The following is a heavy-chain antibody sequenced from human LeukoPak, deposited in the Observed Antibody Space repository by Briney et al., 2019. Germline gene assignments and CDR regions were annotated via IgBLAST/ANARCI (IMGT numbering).Heavy chain of an antibody. CDR2: IYSGGST. CDR3: ARETAGGTSDAIDI. Sequence: PGGSLRLSCAASGFIFSDYYMAWMRQAPGKGLEWVSVIYSGGSTSYADSVKGRFTISRDNSKNTLYLQMNSLRAEDTALYYCARETAGGTSDAIDIWGQGTMVTVSS. V-gene: IGHV3-66*01. D-gene: IGHD3-16*01. CDR1: GFIFSDYY. J-gene: IGHJ3*02.